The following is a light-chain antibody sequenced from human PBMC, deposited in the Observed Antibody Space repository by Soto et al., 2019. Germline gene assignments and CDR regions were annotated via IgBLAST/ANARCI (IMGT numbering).Light chain of an antibody. J-gene: IGLJ1*01. CDR1: SSDVGGYNY. CDR2: DVT. Sequence: QSVLTQPASVSASPGQSITISCTGTSSDVGGYNYVSWYQQHPGKGPNLMIYDVTNRPSGVSNRFSGSKSGNTASLTIAGLQAEDEADYYCSSYTSSSTLYVFGTGTKVTVL. V-gene: IGLV2-14*01. CDR3: SSYTSSSTLYV.